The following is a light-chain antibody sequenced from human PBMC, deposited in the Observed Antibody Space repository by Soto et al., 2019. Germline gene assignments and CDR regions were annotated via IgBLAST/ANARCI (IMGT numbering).Light chain of an antibody. Sequence: EIVMTQSPSSMTTSQGDRATLSCRASESVSTYLTWYQQKPGQAPKLLINDASSRTSGIPARFSGSESGTDCTLTVTSLEPEDFAIDVCQQRNRYPLTFGQGTRVEIK. CDR1: ESVSTY. CDR2: DAS. V-gene: IGKV3-11*01. CDR3: QQRNRYPLT. J-gene: IGKJ4*02.